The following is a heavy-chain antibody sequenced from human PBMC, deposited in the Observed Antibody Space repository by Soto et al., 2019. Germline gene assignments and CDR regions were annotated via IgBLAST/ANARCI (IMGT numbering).Heavy chain of an antibody. D-gene: IGHD6-13*01. CDR2: ISSSGSTI. CDR1: GLTFSDYY. CDR3: ASTKSSYLDMGV. J-gene: IGHJ6*02. Sequence: PGGSLRLSCAASGLTFSDYYMSWIRQAPGKGLEWVSYISSSGSTIYYADSVKGRFTISRDNAKNSLYLQMNSLRAEDTAVYYCASTKSSYLDMGVWGQGTTVTVSS. V-gene: IGHV3-11*01.